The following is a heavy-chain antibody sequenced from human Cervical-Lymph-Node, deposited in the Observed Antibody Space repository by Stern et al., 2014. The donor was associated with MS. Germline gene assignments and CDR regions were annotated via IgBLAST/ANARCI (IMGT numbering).Heavy chain of an antibody. CDR1: GFTFEDYV. CDR3: ARKIPDYYYYAMDV. CDR2: IWYDGSQK. Sequence: VQLEESGGGVVQPGGSQRLSCTASGFTFEDYVMEWVRQVPGKGLEWVAMIWYDGSQKYYGDSVRGRFSVSRDNSRNTLYLQMKSLSLEDTAVYYCARKIPDYYYYAMDVWGQGTTVTVSS. D-gene: IGHD2-2*02. J-gene: IGHJ6*02. V-gene: IGHV3-33*01.